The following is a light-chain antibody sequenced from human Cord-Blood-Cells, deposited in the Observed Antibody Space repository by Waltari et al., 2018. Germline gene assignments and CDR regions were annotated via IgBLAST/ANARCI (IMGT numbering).Light chain of an antibody. J-gene: IGKJ4*01. CDR3: QQYGSSPLT. CDR2: GAS. V-gene: IGKV3-20*01. Sequence: TQSPDTLSLSPGERATLSCRASQSVSSSYLAWYQQKPGQAPRLLIYGASSRATGITDRFSGSGSGTDFTLTISRLEPEDFAVYYCQQYGSSPLTFGGGTKVEIK. CDR1: QSVSSSY.